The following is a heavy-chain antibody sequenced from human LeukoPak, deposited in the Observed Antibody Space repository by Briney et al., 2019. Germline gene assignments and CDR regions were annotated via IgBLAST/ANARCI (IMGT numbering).Heavy chain of an antibody. CDR2: IYTSGSP. J-gene: IGHJ4*02. Sequence: SETLSLTCTVSGDSISSYYWNWIRQPAGKALQWIGRIYTSGSPNYNPSLKGRVTMSVDTSKNQFSLKLTSVTAADTAVYYCARDSGSGGWLIDYWGQGTLVTVSS. D-gene: IGHD6-19*01. CDR3: ARDSGSGGWLIDY. CDR1: GDSISSYY. V-gene: IGHV4-4*07.